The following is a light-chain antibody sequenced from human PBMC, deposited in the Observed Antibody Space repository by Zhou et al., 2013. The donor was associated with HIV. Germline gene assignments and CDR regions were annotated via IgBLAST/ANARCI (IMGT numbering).Light chain of an antibody. Sequence: EIVLTQSPATLSLSPGERATLSCRASQNVNTFLAWYQQKPGQAPRLLIYGASSRATGIPDRFSGSGSGTDFTLTISRLEPEDFAVYYCQQYGSSPHWTFGQGTKVEIK. CDR2: GAS. J-gene: IGKJ1*01. V-gene: IGKV3-20*01. CDR1: QNVNTF. CDR3: QQYGSSPHWT.